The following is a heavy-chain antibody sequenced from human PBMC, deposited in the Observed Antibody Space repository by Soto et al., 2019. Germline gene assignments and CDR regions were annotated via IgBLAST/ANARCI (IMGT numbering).Heavy chain of an antibody. CDR2: IKQDGSEK. V-gene: IGHV3-7*03. CDR1: GFTFSSYW. D-gene: IGHD3-22*01. Sequence: GGSLRLSCAASGFTFSSYWMSWVRQAPGKGLEWVANIKQDGSEKYYADSVKGRFTISRDNSKNTLYLQMNSLRAEDTAVYYCAKDLITSPGSSGYYCDYWGQGTLVTVSS. J-gene: IGHJ4*02. CDR3: AKDLITSPGSSGYYCDY.